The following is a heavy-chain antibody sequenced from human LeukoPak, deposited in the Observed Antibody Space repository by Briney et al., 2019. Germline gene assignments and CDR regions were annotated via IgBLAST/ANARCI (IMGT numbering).Heavy chain of an antibody. J-gene: IGHJ6*02. CDR2: INPSGGGT. V-gene: IGHV1-46*01. CDR1: GYTFTSYY. CDR3: ARDRFIYCSSNSCKVMDV. D-gene: IGHD2-2*01. Sequence: ASVKVSCKASGYTFTSYYMHWVRQAPGQGLEWMGIINPSGGGTSYAQKFQGRVTMTRDTSTSTVYMELSSLRSDDTAVYYCARDRFIYCSSNSCKVMDVWGQGTTVTVSS.